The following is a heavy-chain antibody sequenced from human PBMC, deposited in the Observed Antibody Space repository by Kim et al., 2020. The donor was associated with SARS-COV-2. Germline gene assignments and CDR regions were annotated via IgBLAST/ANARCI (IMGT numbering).Heavy chain of an antibody. CDR3: TKKKLRYFDL. V-gene: IGHV3-43*01. CDR2: GYT. Sequence: GYTYYADCVKGRFTISRDNRKNSLYLEMNSLRNEDTALYYCTKKKLRYFDLWGRDTLVTVSS. J-gene: IGHJ2*01.